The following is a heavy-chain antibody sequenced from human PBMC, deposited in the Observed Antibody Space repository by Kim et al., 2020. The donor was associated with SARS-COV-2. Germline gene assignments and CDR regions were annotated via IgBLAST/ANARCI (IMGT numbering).Heavy chain of an antibody. V-gene: IGHV4-34*01. J-gene: IGHJ4*02. CDR2: INHSGST. CDR3: AIMVRPMVGRFRIDDY. CDR1: GGSFSGYY. Sequence: SETLSLTCAVYGGSFSGYYWSWIRQPPGKGLEWIGEINHSGSTNYNPSLKSRVTISVDTSKNQFSLKLSSVTAADTAVYYCAIMVRPMVGRFRIDDYWGQGTLVTVSS. D-gene: IGHD3-10*01.